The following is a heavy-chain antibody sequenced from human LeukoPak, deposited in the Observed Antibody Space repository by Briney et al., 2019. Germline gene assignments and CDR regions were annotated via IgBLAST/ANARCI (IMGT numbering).Heavy chain of an antibody. CDR3: ARFSGRN. CDR1: GFTFSTYW. V-gene: IGHV3-7*01. Sequence: GGSLRLSCAASGFTFSTYWMSWVRQAPGKGLECVANIKEDGSEKYYVDSVKGRFTISRDDAKNSLYLQMNSLRAEDTALYYCARFSGRNWGQGTLVTVSS. D-gene: IGHD2-15*01. CDR2: IKEDGSEK. J-gene: IGHJ4*02.